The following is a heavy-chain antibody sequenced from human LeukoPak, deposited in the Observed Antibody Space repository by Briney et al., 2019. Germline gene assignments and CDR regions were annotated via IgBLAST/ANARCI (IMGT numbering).Heavy chain of an antibody. CDR2: IYYSGST. V-gene: IGHV4-59*01. CDR1: GGSISSYY. Sequence: SETLSLTCTVSGGSISSYYWSWIRQPPGKGLEWIGYIYYSGSTNYNPSLKSRVTISVDTSKNQFSLELSSVTAADTAVYYCARDLVRGYCSGGSCYPSWFDPWGQGTLVTVSS. CDR3: ARDLVRGYCSGGSCYPSWFDP. D-gene: IGHD2-15*01. J-gene: IGHJ5*02.